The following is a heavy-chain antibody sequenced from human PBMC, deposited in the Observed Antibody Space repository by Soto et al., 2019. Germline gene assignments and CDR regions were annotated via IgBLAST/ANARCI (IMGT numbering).Heavy chain of an antibody. Sequence: LRLSCAASGFTFSGSAMHWVRQASGKGLEWVGRIRSKANSYATAYAASVKGRFTISRDDSKNTAYLQMNSLKTEDTAVYYCTRHATTVVYYYYYYMDVWGKGTTVTVSS. V-gene: IGHV3-73*01. D-gene: IGHD4-17*01. CDR2: IRSKANSYAT. J-gene: IGHJ6*03. CDR3: TRHATTVVYYYYYYMDV. CDR1: GFTFSGSA.